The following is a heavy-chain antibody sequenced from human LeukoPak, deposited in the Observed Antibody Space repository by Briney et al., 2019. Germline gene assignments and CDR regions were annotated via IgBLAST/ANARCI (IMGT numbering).Heavy chain of an antibody. V-gene: IGHV3-33*01. CDR1: GFTFSFYA. CDR3: ARGSYDSSGYYFDY. CDR2: IWYDGSNK. J-gene: IGHJ4*02. D-gene: IGHD3-22*01. Sequence: GGSLRLSCAASGFTFSFYAMHWVRQAPGKGLEWVAVIWYDGSNKYYEDSVKGRFTISRENSKNTLYLQMNSLRAEDTAVYYCARGSYDSSGYYFDYWGQGTLVTVSS.